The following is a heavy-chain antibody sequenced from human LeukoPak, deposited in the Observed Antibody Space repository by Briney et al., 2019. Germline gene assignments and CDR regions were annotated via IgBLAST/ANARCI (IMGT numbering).Heavy chain of an antibody. J-gene: IGHJ6*03. D-gene: IGHD2-2*02. Sequence: SVKVSCKASGGTFSSYAISWVRQAPGQGLEWMGGIIPIFGTANYAQKFQGRVTITTDESTSTAYMELSSLRAEDTAVYYCARVDVVPAAINYYYYYMDVWGKGTTVTVSS. CDR3: ARVDVVPAAINYYYYYMDV. V-gene: IGHV1-69*05. CDR1: GGTFSSYA. CDR2: IIPIFGTA.